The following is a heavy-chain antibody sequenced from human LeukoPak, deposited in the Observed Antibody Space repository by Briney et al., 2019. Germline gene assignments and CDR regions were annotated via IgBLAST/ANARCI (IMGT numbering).Heavy chain of an antibody. V-gene: IGHV3-43D*03. CDR3: SKARGGGRDLFDY. CDR1: GFSFDDYS. J-gene: IGHJ4*02. D-gene: IGHD6-25*01. Sequence: PGGSLRLSCAASGFSFDDYSMHWVRQAPWKGLEWVSLITWDGGSTYYADSVKGRFTISRDNNKNSLYLQMHSLRAEDSALYYCSKARGGGRDLFDYWGQGTLVTVSS. CDR2: ITWDGGST.